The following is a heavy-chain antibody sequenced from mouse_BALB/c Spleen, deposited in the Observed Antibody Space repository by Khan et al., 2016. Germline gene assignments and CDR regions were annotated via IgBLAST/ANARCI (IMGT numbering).Heavy chain of an antibody. Sequence: EVELVESGGDLVKPGGSLKLSCAASGFTFSTYGMSWVRQSPDKRLEWVATISSGGGYTYYPDSLKGRFIISRDNATHTLYLQMSSLNSEDTAMYYCARRIYYDYENYAMDYWGQGTSVTVSS. CDR2: ISSGGGYT. CDR3: ARRIYYDYENYAMDY. V-gene: IGHV5-6*01. J-gene: IGHJ4*01. D-gene: IGHD2-4*01. CDR1: GFTFSTYG.